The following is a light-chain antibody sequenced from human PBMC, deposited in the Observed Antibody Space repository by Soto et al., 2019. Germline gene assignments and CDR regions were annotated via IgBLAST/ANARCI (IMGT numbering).Light chain of an antibody. J-gene: IGLJ3*02. V-gene: IGLV2-8*01. CDR1: SSDVGGYNY. CDR3: SSYAGSSNWV. Sequence: QSALTQPPSASGSPGQSVTISCTGTSSDVGGYNYVSWNQQHPGKAPKLMIYEVSKRPSGVPDRFSGSKSGNTASLIVSGLQAEDEADYYRSSYAGSSNWVFGGGTKSPS. CDR2: EVS.